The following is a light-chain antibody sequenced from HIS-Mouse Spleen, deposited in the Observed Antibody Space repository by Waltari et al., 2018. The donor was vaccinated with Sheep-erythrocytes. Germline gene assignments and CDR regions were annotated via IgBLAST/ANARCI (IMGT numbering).Light chain of an antibody. CDR1: SSDVGSYTL. J-gene: IGLJ3*02. CDR2: EGS. V-gene: IGLV2-23*01. Sequence: QSALTQPASVSGSPGQSITISCTGTSSDVGSYTLVSWYQQHPGKAPKLMIYEGSKRPSWVSNRFSGSKSGNTASLTISGLQAEDEADYYCCSYAGSSTPWVFGGGTKLTVL. CDR3: CSYAGSSTPWV.